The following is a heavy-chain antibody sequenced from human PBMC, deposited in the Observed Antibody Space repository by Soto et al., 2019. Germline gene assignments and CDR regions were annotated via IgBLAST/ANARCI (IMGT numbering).Heavy chain of an antibody. CDR3: AREGSSSWLSYNRFDP. CDR1: GGSFSGYY. CDR2: INHSGST. J-gene: IGHJ5*02. D-gene: IGHD6-13*01. Sequence: SETLSLTCAVYGGSFSGYYWSWIRQPPGKGLEWIGEINHSGSTNYNPSLKSRVTISVDTSKNQFSLKLSSVTAADTAVYYCAREGSSSWLSYNRFDPWGQGTLVT. V-gene: IGHV4-34*01.